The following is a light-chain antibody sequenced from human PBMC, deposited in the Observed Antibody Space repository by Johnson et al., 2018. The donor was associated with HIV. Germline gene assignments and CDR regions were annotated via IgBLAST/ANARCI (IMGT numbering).Light chain of an antibody. CDR2: ENN. CDR3: GTWDSSLSAGGV. V-gene: IGLV1-51*02. J-gene: IGLJ1*01. Sequence: QSVLTQPPSMSAAPGQKVTISCSGSSSNIGNNYVSWYKHLPGTAPKLLIYENNKRPSGIPDRFSGSKSGTSATLGITGLQTGDEADYYCGTWDSSLSAGGVFGTGTKVTVL. CDR1: SSNIGNNY.